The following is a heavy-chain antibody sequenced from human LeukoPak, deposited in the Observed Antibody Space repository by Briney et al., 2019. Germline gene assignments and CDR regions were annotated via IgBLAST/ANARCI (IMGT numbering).Heavy chain of an antibody. CDR2: IYYSGST. Sequence: PSETLSLTCTVSGFSISRGYYWGWIRQPPGKGLEWIGYIYYSGSTNYNPSLKSRVTISVDTSKNQFSLKLSSVTAADTAAYYCARGGDCSGGSCYSWWAFDYWGQGTLVTVSS. J-gene: IGHJ4*02. V-gene: IGHV4-61*01. CDR3: ARGGDCSGGSCYSWWAFDY. D-gene: IGHD2-15*01. CDR1: GFSISRGYY.